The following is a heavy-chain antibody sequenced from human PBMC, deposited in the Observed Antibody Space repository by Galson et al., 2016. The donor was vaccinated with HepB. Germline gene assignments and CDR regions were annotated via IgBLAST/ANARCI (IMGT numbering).Heavy chain of an antibody. Sequence: SVKVSCKASGYTFTTYAMHWVRQAPGQRLEWMGWINTANGITTYSQKFKGRVIITRDTSASTVYMDLRSLIPEDTAVYYCARERIGGSYWASRDYSYYYAMDVWGQGTTVTISS. V-gene: IGHV1-3*04. D-gene: IGHD1-26*01. CDR2: INTANGIT. CDR3: ARERIGGSYWASRDYSYYYAMDV. J-gene: IGHJ6*02. CDR1: GYTFTTYA.